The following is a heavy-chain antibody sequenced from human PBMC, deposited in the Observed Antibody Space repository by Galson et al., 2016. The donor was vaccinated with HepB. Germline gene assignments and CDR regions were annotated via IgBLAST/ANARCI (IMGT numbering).Heavy chain of an antibody. Sequence: SLRLSCAATGFTFSKAWMSWVRQAPGKGLEWVGFIRSKTYGGTTEYAASVKGRFTISRDDSKSIAYVQMDGLKTEDTAVYYCTRGGGFRCSRSACYSAHHSYYDYWGQGTLVSVSS. V-gene: IGHV3-49*04. D-gene: IGHD2-21*02. CDR3: TRGGGFRCSRSACYSAHHSYYDY. J-gene: IGHJ4*02. CDR2: IRSKTYGGTT. CDR1: GFTFSKAW.